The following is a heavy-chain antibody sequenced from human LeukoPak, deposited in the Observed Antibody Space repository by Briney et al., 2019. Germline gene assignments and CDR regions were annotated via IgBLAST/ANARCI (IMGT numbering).Heavy chain of an antibody. V-gene: IGHV3-30*03. J-gene: IGHJ4*02. Sequence: GRSLRLSCGASGFTFSSYGVHWVRQAPGKGLEWVAVISDDGRKKYYADSVKGRFTISRDNSKNTLYLQMNSLRAEDTAVYYCARGRGLTLSYHYFDYWGQGTLVTVSS. CDR3: ARGRGLTLSYHYFDY. CDR1: GFTFSSYG. CDR2: ISDDGRKK. D-gene: IGHD3-10*01.